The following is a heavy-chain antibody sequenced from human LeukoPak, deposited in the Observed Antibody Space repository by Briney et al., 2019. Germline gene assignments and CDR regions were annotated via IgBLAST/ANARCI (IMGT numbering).Heavy chain of an antibody. CDR2: IDTAGET. CDR1: GFTFSSHD. CDR3: AREGSGGFDY. J-gene: IGHJ4*02. V-gene: IGHV3-13*01. Sequence: PGGSLRLSCEASGFTFSSHDMHWVRQATGKGLEWVSAIDTAGETYYAGSVKGRFTISRENAKNSLYLQMNSLRAGDTAVYYCAREGSGGFDYWGQGTLVTVSS. D-gene: IGHD1-26*01.